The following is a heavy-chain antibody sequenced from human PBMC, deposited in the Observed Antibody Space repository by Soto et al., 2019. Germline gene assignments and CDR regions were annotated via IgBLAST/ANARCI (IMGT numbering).Heavy chain of an antibody. Sequence: SETLSLTCTVSGGSISSYYWSWIRQPPGKGLEWIGYIYYSGSTNYNPSLKSRVTISVETSKNQFSLKLSSVTAADTALYYCARDSWYSYGYPTKYYYYMDVWGKGTTVTVSS. J-gene: IGHJ6*03. CDR2: IYYSGST. V-gene: IGHV4-59*01. CDR1: GGSISSYY. CDR3: ARDSWYSYGYPTKYYYYMDV. D-gene: IGHD5-18*01.